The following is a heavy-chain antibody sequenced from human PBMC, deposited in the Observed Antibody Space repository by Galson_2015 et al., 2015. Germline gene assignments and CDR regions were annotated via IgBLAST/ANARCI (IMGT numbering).Heavy chain of an antibody. J-gene: IGHJ6*02. CDR1: GFSLSSTGVG. V-gene: IGHV2-5*02. CDR3: ARSGRYNYYDMDV. Sequence: PALVKPTQTLTLACTFSGFSLSSTGVGVGWIRQPPGKALEWLASIYWDDDKRYSPSLESRLALTKDTSKNKEVLTMTNVDPVDTATYYCARSGRYNYYDMDVWGQGTTVTVSS. CDR2: IYWDDDK.